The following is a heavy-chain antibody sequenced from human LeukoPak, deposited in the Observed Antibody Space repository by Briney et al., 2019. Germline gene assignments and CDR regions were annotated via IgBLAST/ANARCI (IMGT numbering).Heavy chain of an antibody. V-gene: IGHV3-74*01. CDR2: MNSDGSST. CDR3: ATVSRSRGRGYFDY. CDR1: GFPFSNYW. D-gene: IGHD6-19*01. J-gene: IGHJ4*02. Sequence: QPGGSLRLSCAASGFPFSNYWMHWVRQAPGKGLVWVSRMNSDGSSTSYADSVKGRFTISRDNAKNTLYLQMNSLRAEDAAVYYCATVSRSRGRGYFDYWGPGTLVTVSS.